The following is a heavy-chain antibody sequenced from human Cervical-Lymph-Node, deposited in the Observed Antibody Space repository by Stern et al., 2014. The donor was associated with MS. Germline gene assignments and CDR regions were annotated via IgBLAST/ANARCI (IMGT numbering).Heavy chain of an antibody. CDR3: ARLYGSAFDY. CDR2: IYYSGST. J-gene: IGHJ4*02. V-gene: IGHV4-39*01. CDR1: GGSISSSNYY. D-gene: IGHD3-10*01. Sequence: QLQLQESGPGLVKPSETLSLTCTVSGGSISSSNYYWGWIRQPPGKGLEWIGNIYYSGSTYYNPSLKGRVPISVDTSKTQFSLRLTSVTAADTAVYFCARLYGSAFDYWGQGSLVTVSS.